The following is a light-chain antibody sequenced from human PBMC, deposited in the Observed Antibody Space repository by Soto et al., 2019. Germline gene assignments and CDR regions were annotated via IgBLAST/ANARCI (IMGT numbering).Light chain of an antibody. CDR1: STDVGEYNY. V-gene: IGLV2-8*01. CDR3: SSFVGAPVI. CDR2: EVN. J-gene: IGLJ2*01. Sequence: QSALTQPPSASGSPGQSVTIPCAGTSTDVGEYNYVSWYQQHPGKVPKLIIFEVNKRPSGVPDRFSGSKSGDTACLTVSGLQAEDEADYYCSSFVGAPVIFGGGTKLTVL.